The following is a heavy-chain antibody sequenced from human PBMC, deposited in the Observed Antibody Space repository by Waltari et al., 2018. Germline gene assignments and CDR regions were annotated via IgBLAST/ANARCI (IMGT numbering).Heavy chain of an antibody. CDR1: GCTFSGFG. Sequence: EVQLVESGGGLVQPGGSLTPSCAASGCTFSGFGLGWFRQAPGKGLEWVANIKQDGSQKYYVDSVKGRFTISRDNAKNSLHLQMNSLRDEDTAIYYCARDHSVVAAGRLVIYWGQGTLVTVSS. D-gene: IGHD6-13*01. J-gene: IGHJ4*02. CDR3: ARDHSVVAAGRLVIY. CDR2: IKQDGSQK. V-gene: IGHV3-7*01.